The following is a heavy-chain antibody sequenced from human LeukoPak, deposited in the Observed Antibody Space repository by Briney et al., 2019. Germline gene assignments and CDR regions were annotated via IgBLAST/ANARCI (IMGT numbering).Heavy chain of an antibody. D-gene: IGHD1-26*01. CDR2: ITSGGGSI. CDR1: GFTFSSYE. J-gene: IGHJ4*02. Sequence: GGSLRLSCAASGFTFSSYEMNWVRQAPGKGLEWVSYITSGGGSIYYGDSVKGRFTISRDNTKNSLYLQMNSLRVEDTAVYYCATVGRKTTPGYWGQGTLVTVSS. V-gene: IGHV3-48*03. CDR3: ATVGRKTTPGY.